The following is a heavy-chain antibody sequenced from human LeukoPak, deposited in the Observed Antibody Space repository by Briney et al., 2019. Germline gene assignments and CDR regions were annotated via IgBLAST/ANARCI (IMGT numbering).Heavy chain of an antibody. V-gene: IGHV3-33*01. J-gene: IGHJ6*03. CDR1: GFTFSSYA. CDR3: ARTYYHMDV. Sequence: PGGSLRLSCAASGFTFSSYAMLWVRQAPGKGLEWVAVIWYDGRSQYYADSVKGRFTISRDNSKNTLYLQMNSLRAEDTALYYCARTYYHMDVWGKGATVTVSS. CDR2: IWYDGRSQ.